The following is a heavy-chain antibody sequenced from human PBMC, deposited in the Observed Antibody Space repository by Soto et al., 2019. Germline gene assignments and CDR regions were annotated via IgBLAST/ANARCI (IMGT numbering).Heavy chain of an antibody. CDR2: ISYDGSNK. Sequence: GGSLRLSCAASGFTFSSYGMHWVRQAPGKGLEWVAVISYDGSNKYYADSVKGRFTISRDNSKNTLYLQMNSLRAEDTAAYYCAKDILRGYDFWSGYRYYYYYGMDVWGQGTTVTVSS. D-gene: IGHD3-3*01. J-gene: IGHJ6*02. CDR3: AKDILRGYDFWSGYRYYYYYGMDV. CDR1: GFTFSSYG. V-gene: IGHV3-30*18.